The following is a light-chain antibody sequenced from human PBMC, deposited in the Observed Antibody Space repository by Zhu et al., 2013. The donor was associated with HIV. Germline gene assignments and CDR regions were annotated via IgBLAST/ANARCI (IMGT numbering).Light chain of an antibody. J-gene: IGKJ1*01. V-gene: IGKV3-15*01. CDR3: QQYNNWPWT. Sequence: EIVMTQSPATLSVSPGERATLSCRASQSVTSNLAWYQQKRGQAPRLLIYGASTRATGIPARFSGRGSGTEFTLTISSLQSEDFAVYYCQQYNNWPWTFGQGTEV. CDR1: QSVTSN. CDR2: GAS.